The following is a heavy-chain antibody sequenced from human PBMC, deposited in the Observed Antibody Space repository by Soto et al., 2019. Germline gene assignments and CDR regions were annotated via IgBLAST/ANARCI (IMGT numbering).Heavy chain of an antibody. CDR3: ARPYSIGWSYAFDI. V-gene: IGHV3-30-3*01. Sequence: ESGGGVVQPGRSLRLSCVVSGFTFSSYTMHWVRQAPGKGLEWVAVMSYDGGSKSYADSVKGRFTISRDDSKNTLYLQVGSLRTEDTALYYCARPYSIGWSYAFDIWGQGTMVTVSS. D-gene: IGHD6-19*01. J-gene: IGHJ3*02. CDR1: GFTFSSYT. CDR2: MSYDGGSK.